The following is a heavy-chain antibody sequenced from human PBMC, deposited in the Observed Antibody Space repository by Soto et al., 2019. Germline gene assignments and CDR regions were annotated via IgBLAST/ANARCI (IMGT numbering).Heavy chain of an antibody. CDR1: GYTFTGYY. CDR3: ARDQRNYYGSGDYYYYGMDV. J-gene: IGHJ6*02. CDR2: INPNSGGT. V-gene: IGHV1-2*02. D-gene: IGHD3-10*01. Sequence: GASVKVSCKASGYTFTGYYMHWVRQAPGQGLEWMGWINPNSGGTNYAQKFQGRVTMTRDTSISTAYMELSRLRSDDSAVYYCARDQRNYYGSGDYYYYGMDVWGQGTTVTVSS.